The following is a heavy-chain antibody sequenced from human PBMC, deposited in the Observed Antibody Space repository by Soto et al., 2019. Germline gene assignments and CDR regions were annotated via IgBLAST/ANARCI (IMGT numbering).Heavy chain of an antibody. CDR2: FYYTGTT. D-gene: IGHD2-8*02. J-gene: IGHJ4*02. V-gene: IGHV4-61*01. CDR1: GASLSSGSYY. CDR3: ARISYWVKDY. Sequence: SETLSLTCTVSGASLSSGSYYWSWIRQPPGKGLEWIGYFYYTGTTKYNPSLENRVTISADTSKNQFSLNLTSVTAADTAVYYCARISYWVKDYWGQGALVTVSS.